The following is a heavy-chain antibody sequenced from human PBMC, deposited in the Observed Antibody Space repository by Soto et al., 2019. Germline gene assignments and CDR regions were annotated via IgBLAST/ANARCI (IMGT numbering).Heavy chain of an antibody. Sequence: VQLVESGGDLVQAGRSLRLSCVASGFSFDDYAMHWVRQAPGKGLEWVSGISWNSGGIGYAESVKGRFTISRDNAKNSRYLQMNSLRPEDTAFYYCAKVDYGEYRHGWFDRWGQGTLVAVSS. D-gene: IGHD4-17*01. V-gene: IGHV3-9*01. CDR3: AKVDYGEYRHGWFDR. CDR1: GFSFDDYA. CDR2: ISWNSGGI. J-gene: IGHJ5*02.